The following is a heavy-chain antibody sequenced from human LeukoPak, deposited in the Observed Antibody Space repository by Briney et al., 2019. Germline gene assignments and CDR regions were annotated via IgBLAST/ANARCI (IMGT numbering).Heavy chain of an antibody. J-gene: IGHJ4*02. D-gene: IGHD1-26*01. CDR1: GFTFSNYA. Sequence: GGSLRLSCAASGFTFSNYAMSWVRQAPGKGLEWVSAISSSGGTTYYADSVKGRFTISRDNAKNSLYLQMNSLRAEDTAVYYCARDDGGSYPTVCDCWGQGTLVTVSS. CDR3: ARDDGGSYPTVCDC. V-gene: IGHV3-23*01. CDR2: ISSSGGTT.